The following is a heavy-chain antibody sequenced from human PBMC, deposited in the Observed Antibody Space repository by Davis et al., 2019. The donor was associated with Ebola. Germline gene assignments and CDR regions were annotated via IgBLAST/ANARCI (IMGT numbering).Heavy chain of an antibody. V-gene: IGHV3-21*01. CDR2: ISSSSSYI. CDR3: ARGYYSSSSTNYFDY. CDR1: GFTFSSYA. Sequence: PGGSLRLSCAASGFTFSSYAMSWVRQAPGKGLEWVSSISSSSSYIYYADSVKGRFTISRDNAKNSLYLQMNSLRAEDTAVYYCARGYYSSSSTNYFDYWGQGTLVTVSS. D-gene: IGHD6-6*01. J-gene: IGHJ4*02.